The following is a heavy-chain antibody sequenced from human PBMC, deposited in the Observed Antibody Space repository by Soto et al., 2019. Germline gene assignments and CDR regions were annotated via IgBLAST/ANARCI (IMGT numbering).Heavy chain of an antibody. CDR3: ARDKRDSSGSQGFDY. CDR2: IKQDGSEK. J-gene: IGHJ4*02. Sequence: GGSLRLSCAASGFTFSSYWMSWVRQAPGKGLEWVANIKQDGSEKYYVDSVKGRFTISRDNAKNSLYLQMNSLRAEDPAVYYCARDKRDSSGSQGFDYWGQGTLVTVSS. D-gene: IGHD1-26*01. V-gene: IGHV3-7*01. CDR1: GFTFSSYW.